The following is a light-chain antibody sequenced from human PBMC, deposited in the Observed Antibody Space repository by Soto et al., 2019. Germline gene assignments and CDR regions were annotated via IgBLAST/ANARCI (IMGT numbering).Light chain of an antibody. J-gene: IGLJ1*01. CDR1: SSNIGAGFD. Sequence: QSVPTQPPSVSGAPGQRVTISCTGSSSNIGAGFDVHWYLQLPGAAPKLLIYTNDNRPSGVPDRFSASKSGTSASLAITDLQAEDEADYYCQSYDSRLSGYVFGTGTKVTVL. CDR2: TND. V-gene: IGLV1-40*01. CDR3: QSYDSRLSGYV.